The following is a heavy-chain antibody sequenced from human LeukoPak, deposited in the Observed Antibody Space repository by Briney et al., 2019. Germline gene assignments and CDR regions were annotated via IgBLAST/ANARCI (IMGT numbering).Heavy chain of an antibody. D-gene: IGHD5-12*01. J-gene: IGHJ4*02. CDR3: ARVSGAYEFDY. CDR1: GFTVSRNY. CDR2: IYSGGST. V-gene: IGHV3-53*01. Sequence: GGSLRLSCAASGFTVSRNYMSWVRQAPGKGLEWVSVIYSGGSTYYAGPVGGRFTISRENSKNTPFPQMNTLRAEDTAVYYCARVSGAYEFDYWGQGTLVTVSS.